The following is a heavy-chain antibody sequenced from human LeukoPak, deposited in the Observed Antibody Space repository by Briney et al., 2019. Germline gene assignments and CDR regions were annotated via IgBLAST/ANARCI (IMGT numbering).Heavy chain of an antibody. D-gene: IGHD3-10*01. Sequence: PGRSLRLSCAASGFTFSSYGMHWVRQAPGKGLEWVAVISYDGSNKYYADSVKGRFTISRDNSKNTLYLQMNSLRAEDTAVYYCARYYYGSGSYYFDYWGQGTLATVSS. CDR2: ISYDGSNK. CDR1: GFTFSSYG. CDR3: ARYYYGSGSYYFDY. J-gene: IGHJ4*02. V-gene: IGHV3-30*03.